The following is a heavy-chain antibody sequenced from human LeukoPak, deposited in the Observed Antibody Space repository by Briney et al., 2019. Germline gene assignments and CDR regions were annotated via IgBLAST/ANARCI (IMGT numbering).Heavy chain of an antibody. CDR2: INTNTGNP. D-gene: IGHD2-21*01. CDR1: GYTFTSYA. V-gene: IGHV7-4-1*02. CDR3: ARPGILSHAFDI. J-gene: IGHJ3*02. Sequence: GASVKVSCKASGYTFTSYAMNWVRQAPGQGLEWMGWINTNTGNPTYAQGFTGRFVFSLDTPVSTAYLQISSLKAEDTAVYYCARPGILSHAFDIWGQGTMVTVSS.